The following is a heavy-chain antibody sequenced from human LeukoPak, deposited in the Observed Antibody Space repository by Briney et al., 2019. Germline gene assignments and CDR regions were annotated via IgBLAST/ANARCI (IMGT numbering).Heavy chain of an antibody. CDR1: VFMFSTYW. J-gene: IGHJ6*03. CDR3: ARDALWFGESLRGYYYMDV. D-gene: IGHD3-10*01. V-gene: IGHV3-7*01. CDR2: IKEDGSEK. Sequence: PGGSLRLSCGASVFMFSTYWMSWVRQAPGKGLEWVANIKEDGSEKYYVDFVKGRFTISRDNFRKSLYLYMDSLRAEDTAVYYCARDALWFGESLRGYYYMDVWGKGTTVTVSS.